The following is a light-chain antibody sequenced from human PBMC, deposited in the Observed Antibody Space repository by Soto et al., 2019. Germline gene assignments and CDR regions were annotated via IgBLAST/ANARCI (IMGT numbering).Light chain of an antibody. CDR2: TTS. Sequence: EIVLTQSPGTLSLSPGERATLSCRASQYVTSNYLAWYQQKPGQAPRLLIYTTSSRATGVPERFSGGGSGTGFTLTISRLAPEDSALYYCQQYGGSPWTFSQGTKVEIK. CDR3: QQYGGSPWT. V-gene: IGKV3-20*01. CDR1: QYVTSNY. J-gene: IGKJ1*01.